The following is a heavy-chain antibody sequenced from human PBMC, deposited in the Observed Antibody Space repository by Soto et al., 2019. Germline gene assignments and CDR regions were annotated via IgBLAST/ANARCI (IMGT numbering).Heavy chain of an antibody. J-gene: IGHJ6*02. D-gene: IGHD3-3*01. Sequence: GASVKVSCKASGGTFSSYAISWVRQAPGQGLEWMGGIIPIFGTANYAQKFQGRVTITADESTSTAYMELSSLRSEDTAVYYCVYCYVFWSGFKNRPDLNYYYCGMDVWGQGPTVTVSS. CDR1: GGTFSSYA. CDR3: VYCYVFWSGFKNRPDLNYYYCGMDV. CDR2: IIPIFGTA. V-gene: IGHV1-69*13.